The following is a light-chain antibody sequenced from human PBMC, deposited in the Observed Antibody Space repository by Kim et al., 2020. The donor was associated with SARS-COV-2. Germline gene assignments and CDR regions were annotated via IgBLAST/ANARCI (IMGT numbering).Light chain of an antibody. CDR2: GKN. CDR1: SLRIYY. Sequence: SSELTQDPAVSVALGQTVRITCQGDSLRIYYASWYQQKPGQAPVLVIYGKNNRPSGIPDRFSGPSSGNTASLTITGAQADDESDYYCKSRDSSGNVVFGGGTQLTVL. V-gene: IGLV3-19*01. J-gene: IGLJ2*01. CDR3: KSRDSSGNVV.